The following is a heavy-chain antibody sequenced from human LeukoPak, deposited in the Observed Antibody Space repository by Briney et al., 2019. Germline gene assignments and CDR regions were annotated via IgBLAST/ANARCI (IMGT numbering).Heavy chain of an antibody. V-gene: IGHV3-21*01. CDR3: AGRGLGDYYYSSCYYHLLDGDLFDY. CDR1: GFTFSSYS. J-gene: IGHJ4*02. D-gene: IGHD3-22*01. Sequence: GGSLRLSCAASGFTFSSYSMNWVRQAPGKGLEWVSSISSSSLYIYYADSVKGRFTISRDNAKNSLYLQMNSLRAEDTAVYYLAGRGLGDYYYSSCYYHLLDGDLFDYWGQGTLATVSS. CDR2: ISSSSLYI.